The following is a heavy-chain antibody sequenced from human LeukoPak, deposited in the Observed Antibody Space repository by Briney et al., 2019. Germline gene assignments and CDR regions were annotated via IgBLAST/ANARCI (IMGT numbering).Heavy chain of an antibody. CDR2: IYYSGST. J-gene: IGHJ5*02. Sequence: SETLSLTCTVSGGSISPYYWSWIRQPPGKGLEWIGYIYYSGSTNYNPSLKSRVTISVDTSKNQFSLKLSSVTAADTAVYYCAKTDYHGSGSTWGQGTLVTVSS. V-gene: IGHV4-59*01. CDR1: GGSISPYY. D-gene: IGHD3-10*01. CDR3: AKTDYHGSGST.